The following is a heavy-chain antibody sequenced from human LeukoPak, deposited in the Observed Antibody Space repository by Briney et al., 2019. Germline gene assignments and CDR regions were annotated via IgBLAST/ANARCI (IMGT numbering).Heavy chain of an antibody. Sequence: GGSLRLSCAASGFTFSSYWMSWVRQAPGKGLEWVANIKEDGSEKYYVDSVKGRFTISRDNAKNSLYLQMNSLRAKDTAVYYCARAPWELLNDYWGQGTLVTVSS. J-gene: IGHJ4*02. CDR2: IKEDGSEK. CDR3: ARAPWELLNDY. CDR1: GFTFSSYW. V-gene: IGHV3-7*01. D-gene: IGHD1-26*01.